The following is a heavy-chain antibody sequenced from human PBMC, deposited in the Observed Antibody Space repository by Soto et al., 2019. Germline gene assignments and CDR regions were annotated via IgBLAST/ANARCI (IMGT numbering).Heavy chain of an antibody. V-gene: IGHV4-4*07. CDR2: IYTSGST. J-gene: IGHJ4*02. CDR1: GTSVSNYY. Sequence: SEALSVTCSFSGTSVSNYYWSWIRQPAGKGLEHIGRIYTSGSTSYNPSLKSRVTMSMDTSQTQIYLNLTSVTAADTAVYYCARGGIQLSYAFDYWGQGIQVTVSS. CDR3: ARGGIQLSYAFDY. D-gene: IGHD5-18*01.